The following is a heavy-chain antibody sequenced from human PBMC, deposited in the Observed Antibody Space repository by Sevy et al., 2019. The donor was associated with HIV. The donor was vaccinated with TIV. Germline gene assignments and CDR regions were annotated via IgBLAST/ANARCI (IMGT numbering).Heavy chain of an antibody. Sequence: GGSPRLSCAASGFTFSSYSMNWVRQAPGKGLEWVSSISSSSSYIYYADSVKGRFTISRDNAKNSLYLQMNSLRAEDTAVYYCARAGGGGNYNFDYWGQGTLVTVSS. V-gene: IGHV3-21*01. CDR3: ARAGGGGNYNFDY. CDR1: GFTFSSYS. J-gene: IGHJ4*02. CDR2: ISSSSSYI. D-gene: IGHD2-21*02.